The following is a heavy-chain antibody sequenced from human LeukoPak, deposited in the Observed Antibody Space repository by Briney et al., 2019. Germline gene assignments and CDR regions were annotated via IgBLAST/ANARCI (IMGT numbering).Heavy chain of an antibody. CDR1: GGSISSYY. CDR2: IYTSGST. CDR3: AMSPGPVSAND. D-gene: IGHD3-10*01. J-gene: IGHJ4*02. Sequence: SETLSLTCTVSGGSISSYYWSWIRQPAGKGLEWIGRIYTSGSTNYNPSLKSRVTISVGKSKNQFSLKLSSVTAADTAVYYCAMSPGPVSANDWGQGTLVTVSS. V-gene: IGHV4-4*07.